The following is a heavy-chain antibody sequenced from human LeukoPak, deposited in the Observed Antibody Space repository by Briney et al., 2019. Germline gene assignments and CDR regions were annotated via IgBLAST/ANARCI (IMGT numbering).Heavy chain of an antibody. D-gene: IGHD6-6*01. J-gene: IGHJ5*02. V-gene: IGHV7-4-1*02. CDR1: GYTFTSYA. CDR3: ARNRVSSSPSSITSSWFDP. Sequence: ASVKVSCKASGYTFTSYAMNWVRQAPGQGLEWMGWINTNTGNPTYAQGFTGRFVFSLDTSVSTAYLQISSLKAEDTAVYYCARNRVSSSPSSITSSWFDPWGQGTLVTVSS. CDR2: INTNTGNP.